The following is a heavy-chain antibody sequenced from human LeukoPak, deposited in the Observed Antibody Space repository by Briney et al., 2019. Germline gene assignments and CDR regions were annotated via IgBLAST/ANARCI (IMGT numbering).Heavy chain of an antibody. Sequence: SETLSLTCTVSGGSISSSSYYWGWIRQPPVKGLEWIGSIYYSGSTYYNPSLKSRVTISVDTSKNQFSLKLSSVTAADTAVYYCARVRRGYSYGRFDYWGQGTLVTVSS. CDR2: IYYSGST. J-gene: IGHJ4*02. D-gene: IGHD5-18*01. CDR1: GGSISSSSYY. CDR3: ARVRRGYSYGRFDY. V-gene: IGHV4-39*07.